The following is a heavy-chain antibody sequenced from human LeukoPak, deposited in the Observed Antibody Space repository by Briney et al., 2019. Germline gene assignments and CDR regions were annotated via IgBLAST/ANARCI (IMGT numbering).Heavy chain of an antibody. CDR2: ISGSDGST. CDR1: GFTFSIYA. V-gene: IGHV3-23*01. CDR3: AKDVPGAMVMDY. D-gene: IGHD5-18*01. Sequence: QPGGSLRLSCAASGFTFSIYAMSWVRQAPGKGLEWVSSISGSDGSTYYADSVKGRFTISRDNSKNTLYLQMNSLRAEDTAVYYCAKDVPGAMVMDYWGQGTLVTVSS. J-gene: IGHJ4*02.